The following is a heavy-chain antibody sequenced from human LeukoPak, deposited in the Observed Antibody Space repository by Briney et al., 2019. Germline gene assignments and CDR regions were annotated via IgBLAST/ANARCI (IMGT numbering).Heavy chain of an antibody. Sequence: ASVKVSCKASGGTFSSYAIGWVRQAPGQGLEWMGGIIPIFGTANYAQKFQGRVTITADESTSTAYMELSSLRSEDTAVYYCARDYCGGDCYHNGRYYYYGMDVWGQGTTVTVSS. J-gene: IGHJ6*02. CDR2: IIPIFGTA. D-gene: IGHD2-21*02. V-gene: IGHV1-69*13. CDR3: ARDYCGGDCYHNGRYYYYGMDV. CDR1: GGTFSSYA.